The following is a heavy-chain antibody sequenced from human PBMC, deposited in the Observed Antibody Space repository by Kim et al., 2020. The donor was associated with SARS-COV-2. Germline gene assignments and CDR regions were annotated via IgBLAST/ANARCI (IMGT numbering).Heavy chain of an antibody. D-gene: IGHD6-13*01. CDR1: GSTFSTCD. Sequence: GGSLRLSCAASGSTFSTCDMHWVRQATGKGLEWVSTIGIGGDTYYPGSVKGRFTISRDNAKNSLYLQMNSLTAGDTAVYYCTRLPKGAGAPQNYGLDVWGQGTTVTVSS. V-gene: IGHV3-13*01. J-gene: IGHJ6*02. CDR2: IGIGGDT. CDR3: TRLPKGAGAPQNYGLDV.